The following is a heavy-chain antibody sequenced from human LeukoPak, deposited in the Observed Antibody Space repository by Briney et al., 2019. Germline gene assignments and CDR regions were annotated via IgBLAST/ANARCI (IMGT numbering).Heavy chain of an antibody. J-gene: IGHJ4*02. CDR1: GGSISSGSYY. V-gene: IGHV4-61*02. Sequence: PSETRSLTCTVAGGSISSGSYYWSWIRQPAGKGLEGIGRIYTSGSTNYNPSLKSRVTISVDTSKNQFSLKLSSVTAADTAVYYCARHRLGITMVRGVITKTHFDYWGQGTLVTVSS. D-gene: IGHD3-10*01. CDR3: ARHRLGITMVRGVITKTHFDY. CDR2: IYTSGST.